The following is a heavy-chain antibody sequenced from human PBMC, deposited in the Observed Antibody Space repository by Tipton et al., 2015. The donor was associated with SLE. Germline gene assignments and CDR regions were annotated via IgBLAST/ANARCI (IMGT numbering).Heavy chain of an antibody. J-gene: IGHJ4*02. CDR3: AREGKEQWMRGYFDY. CDR1: GFTFSSYG. CDR2: IRYDGSNK. V-gene: IGHV3-30*02. Sequence: SGFTFSSYGMHWVRQAPGKGLEWVAFIRYDGSNKYYADSVKGRFTISRDNAKNSLYLQMNSLRAEDTAVYYCAREGKEQWMRGYFDYWGQGTLVTVSS. D-gene: IGHD6-19*01.